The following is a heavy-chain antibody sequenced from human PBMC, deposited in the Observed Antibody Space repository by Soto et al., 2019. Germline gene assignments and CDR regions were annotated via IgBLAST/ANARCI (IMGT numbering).Heavy chain of an antibody. CDR3: TTLSTTLTMP. CDR2: IKSKSDVGTT. CDR1: GFTFSNAW. V-gene: IGHV3-15*07. D-gene: IGHD4-17*01. Sequence: EVQLVESGGGLVKPGGSLRLSCAASGFTFSNAWINWVRQAPGKGLEWVGRIKSKSDVGTTDYAAPGKCRFTISRDDSKNTQYPQMNSLKTEDTAVYYCTTLSTTLTMPWGQGTLVTVSS. J-gene: IGHJ5*02.